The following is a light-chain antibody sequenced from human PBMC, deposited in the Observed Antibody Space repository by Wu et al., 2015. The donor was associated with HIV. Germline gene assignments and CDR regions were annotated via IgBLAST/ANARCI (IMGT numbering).Light chain of an antibody. J-gene: IGKJ1*01. CDR2: GAS. Sequence: ELVMTQSPATLSVSPGERATLSCRASESVRSKLAWYQQKPGQAPRLLIYGASTRATGIPARFSGSGSETEFTLTISSLQSEDFAVYYCQQCNDYRWTFGQGTRVDIK. V-gene: IGKV3-15*01. CDR3: QQCNDYRWT. CDR1: ESVRSK.